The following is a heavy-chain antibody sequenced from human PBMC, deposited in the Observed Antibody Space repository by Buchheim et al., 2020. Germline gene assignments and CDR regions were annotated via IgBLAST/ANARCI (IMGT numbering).Heavy chain of an antibody. J-gene: IGHJ4*02. CDR2: VHYSGKT. Sequence: QVQLQESGPGLVMPSRTLSLTCSVSGGSISSYYWSWIRQPPVMGLEWIGYVHYSGKTNYNPSLRSLVTLSVEPSTNHFSLMLNSVTAADTAVYYCARSALGGVVEYFEYWGQGTL. V-gene: IGHV4-59*01. CDR3: ARSALGGVVEYFEY. D-gene: IGHD3-22*01. CDR1: GGSISSYY.